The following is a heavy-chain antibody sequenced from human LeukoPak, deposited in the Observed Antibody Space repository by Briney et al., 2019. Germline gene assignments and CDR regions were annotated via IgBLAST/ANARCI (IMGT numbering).Heavy chain of an antibody. Sequence: TGGSLRLSCAASGFTFSSYAMSWVRQAPGKGLEWVSAISGSGGSTYCADSVKGRFTISRDNSKNTLYLQMNSLRAEDTAVYYCAKIMVSGWLRSTDYWGQGTLVAVSS. J-gene: IGHJ4*02. CDR3: AKIMVSGWLRSTDY. CDR1: GFTFSSYA. V-gene: IGHV3-23*01. D-gene: IGHD5-12*01. CDR2: ISGSGGST.